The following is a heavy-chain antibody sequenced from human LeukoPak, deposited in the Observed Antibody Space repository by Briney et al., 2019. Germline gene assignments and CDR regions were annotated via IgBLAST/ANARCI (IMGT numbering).Heavy chain of an antibody. CDR3: VRDYQFIQEV. CDR2: ISTDGKST. Sequence: LTGGSLRLSCVASGFTFSNYWMLWVRQAPGKGLMWVSLISTDGKSTRYAESVKGRFTISRDNAKNALYLQMDILRVEDTALYFCVRDYQFIQEVWGQGTTVTVSS. CDR1: GFTFSNYW. J-gene: IGHJ6*02. V-gene: IGHV3-74*01. D-gene: IGHD2-2*01.